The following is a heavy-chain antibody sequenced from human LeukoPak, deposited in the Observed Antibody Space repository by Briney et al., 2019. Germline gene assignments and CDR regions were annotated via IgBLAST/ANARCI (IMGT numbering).Heavy chain of an antibody. CDR1: GYTFTGYY. CDR3: ARDFYSSSSGYFDY. CDR2: MNPNSGNT. D-gene: IGHD6-6*01. Sequence: VASVKVSCKASGYTFTGYYMHWVRQATGQGPEWMGWMNPNSGNTGYAQKFQGRVTITRNTSISTAYMELSSLRSEDTAVYYCARDFYSSSSGYFDYWGQGTLVTVSS. V-gene: IGHV1-8*03. J-gene: IGHJ4*02.